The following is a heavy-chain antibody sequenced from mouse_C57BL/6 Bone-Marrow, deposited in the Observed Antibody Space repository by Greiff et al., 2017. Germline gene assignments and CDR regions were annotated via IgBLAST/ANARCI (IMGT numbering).Heavy chain of an antibody. J-gene: IGHJ3*01. D-gene: IGHD1-1*01. V-gene: IGHV1-26*01. CDR3: ARSGYYGSRSWFAY. Sequence: VQLQQSGPELVKPGASVKISCKASGYTFTDYCMNWVKQSHGKSLEWIGDINPNNGGTSYNQKFKGKATLTVDKSSSTAYMELRSLTSEDSAVYYCARSGYYGSRSWFAYWGQGTLVTVSA. CDR1: GYTFTDYC. CDR2: INPNNGGT.